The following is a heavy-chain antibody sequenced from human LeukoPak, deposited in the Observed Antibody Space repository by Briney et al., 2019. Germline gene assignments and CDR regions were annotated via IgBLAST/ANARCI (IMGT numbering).Heavy chain of an antibody. CDR1: GGTFSSYA. D-gene: IGHD5-18*01. V-gene: IGHV1-69*13. Sequence: GASVKVSCKASGGTFSSYAISWVRQAPGQGLEWMGGIIPIFGTANYAQKFQGRVTITADESTSTAYMELSSLRSEDTAMYYCARLGRGYSYGYYGGLDYWGQGTLVTVSS. CDR2: IIPIFGTA. J-gene: IGHJ4*02. CDR3: ARLGRGYSYGYYGGLDY.